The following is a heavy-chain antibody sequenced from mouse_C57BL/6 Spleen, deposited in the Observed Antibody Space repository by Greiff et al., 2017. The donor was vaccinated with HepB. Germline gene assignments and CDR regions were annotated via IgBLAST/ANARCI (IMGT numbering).Heavy chain of an antibody. CDR3: ARRLYDYDAPSYAMDY. J-gene: IGHJ4*01. D-gene: IGHD2-4*01. CDR2: IYWDDDK. V-gene: IGHV8-12*01. Sequence: QVTLKESGPGILQSSQTLSLTCSFSGFSLSPSGMGVSWIRQPSGKGLEWLAHIYWDDDKRYNPSLKSRLTISKDTSRNQVFLKITSVDTADTATYYCARRLYDYDAPSYAMDYWGQGTSVTVSS. CDR1: GFSLSPSGMG.